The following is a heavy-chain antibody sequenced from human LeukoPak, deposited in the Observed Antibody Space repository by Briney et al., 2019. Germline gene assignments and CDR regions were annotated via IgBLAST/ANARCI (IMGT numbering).Heavy chain of an antibody. CDR1: GYTFTGYY. CDR3: ARGRAVASFYYYGMDV. CDR2: INPNSGGT. V-gene: IGHV1-2*02. D-gene: IGHD6-19*01. Sequence: APVKVSCKASGYTFTGYYMHWVRQAPGQGLEWMGWINPNSGGTNYAQKFQGRVTMTRDTSISTAYMELSRLRSDDTAVYYCARGRAVASFYYYGMDVWGQGTTVTVSS. J-gene: IGHJ6*02.